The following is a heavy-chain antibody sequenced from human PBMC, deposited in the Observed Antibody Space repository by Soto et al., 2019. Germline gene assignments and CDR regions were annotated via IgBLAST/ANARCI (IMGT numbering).Heavy chain of an antibody. CDR1: GFTFTRYS. V-gene: IGHV3-21*06. J-gene: IGHJ4*02. CDR3: ARESEDLTSNFDY. CDR2: ISSTTNYI. Sequence: EVRLLESGGGLVQPGGSLRLSCATSGFTFTRYSMNWVRQAPGKGLEWVSSISSTTNYIYYGDSMKGRFTISRDNAKNSLYLEMNSLRAEDTAVYYCARESEDLTSNFDYWGQGTLVTVSS.